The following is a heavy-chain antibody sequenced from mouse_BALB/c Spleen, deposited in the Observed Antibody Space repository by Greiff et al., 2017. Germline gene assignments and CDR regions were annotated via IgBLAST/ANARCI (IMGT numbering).Heavy chain of an antibody. V-gene: IGHV3-2*02. CDR1: GYSITSDYA. J-gene: IGHJ2*01. CDR2: ISYSGST. CDR3: AREGPGTYYFDY. D-gene: IGHD3-3*01. Sequence: EVKLQESGPGLVKPSQSLSLTCTVTGYSITSDYAWNWIRQFPGNKLEWMGYISYSGSTSYNPSLKSRISITRDTSKNQFFLQLNSVTTEDTATYYCAREGPGTYYFDYWGQGTTLTVSS.